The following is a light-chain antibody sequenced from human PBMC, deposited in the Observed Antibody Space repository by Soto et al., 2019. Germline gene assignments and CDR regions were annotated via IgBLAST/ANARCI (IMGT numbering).Light chain of an antibody. CDR1: QSISSW. V-gene: IGKV1-5*03. Sequence: DIQMTQSPSTLSASVGDRVTITCRASQSISSWLAWYQQKPGKAPKLLIYKASTLQSGVPSRFSGSGSGTEFPLAISSLQPDDSATYSCQQYHDNCTFGQGTKV. J-gene: IGKJ1*01. CDR2: KAS. CDR3: QQYHDNCT.